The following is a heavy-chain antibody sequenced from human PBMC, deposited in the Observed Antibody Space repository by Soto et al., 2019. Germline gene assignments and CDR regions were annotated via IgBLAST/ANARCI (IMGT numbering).Heavy chain of an antibody. D-gene: IGHD6-13*01. V-gene: IGHV1-69*13. CDR2: IIPIFGTA. J-gene: IGHJ3*02. CDR1: GGTFSSYA. Sequence: SVKVSCKASGGTFSSYAISWVRQAPGQGLEWIGGIIPIFGTANYAQKFQGRVTITADESTSTAYMELSSLRSEDTAVYYCARVCCIAAAGVKDAFDIWGQGTMVTVSS. CDR3: ARVCCIAAAGVKDAFDI.